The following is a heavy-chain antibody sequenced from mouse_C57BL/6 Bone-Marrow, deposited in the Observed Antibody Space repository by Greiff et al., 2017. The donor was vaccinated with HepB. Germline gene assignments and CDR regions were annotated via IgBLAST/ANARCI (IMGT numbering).Heavy chain of an antibody. Sequence: VQLQQSGAELVRPGASVKLSCTASGFNIKDDYMHWVKQRPEQGLEWIGWIEPENGDTEYASKFQGKATITAVTSSNTAYLQLRSLTSEDTAVYYCVCDGYVAPWFAYWGQGTLVTVSA. CDR3: VCDGYVAPWFAY. CDR1: GFNIKDDY. J-gene: IGHJ3*01. CDR2: IEPENGDT. V-gene: IGHV14-4*01. D-gene: IGHD2-3*01.